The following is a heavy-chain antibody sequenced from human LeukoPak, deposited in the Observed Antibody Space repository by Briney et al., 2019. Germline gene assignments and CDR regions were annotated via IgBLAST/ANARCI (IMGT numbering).Heavy chain of an antibody. CDR2: IYHSGST. CDR1: GYSISSGYY. Sequence: SETLSLTRAVSGYSISSGYYWGWIRQPPGKGLEWIGSIYHSGSTYYNPSLKSRVTISVDTSKNQFSLKLSSVTAADTAVYYCAGGSHYGSGIDIWGQGTMVTVSS. D-gene: IGHD3-10*01. CDR3: AGGSHYGSGIDI. V-gene: IGHV4-38-2*01. J-gene: IGHJ3*02.